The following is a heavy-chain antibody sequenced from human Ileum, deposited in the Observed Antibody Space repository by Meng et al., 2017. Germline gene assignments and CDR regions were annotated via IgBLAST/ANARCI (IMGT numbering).Heavy chain of an antibody. V-gene: IGHV4-39*07. CDR2: PYYSGNT. J-gene: IGHJ4*02. CDR3: GRAPDY. Sequence: SGAVVVEASSTRVLTWSVFCSMDGRHSQWWGWMRLAHVKGIEWIGSPYYSGNTYYNPSLKRRVTISVDASKSQFSLKLTSVTAADRAVSFCGRAPDYWGQGTLVTVSS. CDR1: CSMDGRHSQW.